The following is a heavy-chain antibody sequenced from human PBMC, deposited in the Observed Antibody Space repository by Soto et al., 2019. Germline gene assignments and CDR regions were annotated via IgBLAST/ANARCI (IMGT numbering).Heavy chain of an antibody. CDR3: ASRGSSSGVYYYYGMDV. CDR2: IIPIFGTA. J-gene: IGHJ6*02. CDR1: GGTFSSYA. D-gene: IGHD6-6*01. Sequence: SVKVSCKASGGTFSSYAISWVRQAPGQGLEWMGGIIPIFGTANYAQKFQGRVTITADESTSTAYMELSSLRSEDTAVYYCASRGSSSGVYYYYGMDVWGQGTTVTVS. V-gene: IGHV1-69*13.